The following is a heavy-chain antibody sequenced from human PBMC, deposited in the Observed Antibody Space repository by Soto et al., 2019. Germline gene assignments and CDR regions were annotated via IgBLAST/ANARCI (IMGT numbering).Heavy chain of an antibody. Sequence: GASVKVSCKASGYTFTSYGISWVRQAPGQGLEWMGWISAYNGNTNYAQKLQGRVTMTTDTSTSTAYMELRSLRSDDTAVYYCARVFSFFFDSSGRTRHDAFAIWGQGTMDIVSS. CDR1: GYTFTSYG. V-gene: IGHV1-18*01. CDR3: ARVFSFFFDSSGRTRHDAFAI. D-gene: IGHD3-22*01. CDR2: ISAYNGNT. J-gene: IGHJ3*02.